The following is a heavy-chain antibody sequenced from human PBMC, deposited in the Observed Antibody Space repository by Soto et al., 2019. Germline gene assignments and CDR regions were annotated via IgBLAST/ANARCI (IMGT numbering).Heavy chain of an antibody. CDR3: ARVPWQWLGGYAFDI. CDR2: IYYSGST. J-gene: IGHJ3*02. Sequence: SETLSLXCTVSGGSVSSGSYYWSWIRQPPGKGLEWIGYIYYSGSTNYNPSLKSRVTISVDTSKNQFTLKLSSVTAADTAVYYCARVPWQWLGGYAFDIWGQGTMVTVSS. CDR1: GGSVSSGSYY. D-gene: IGHD6-19*01. V-gene: IGHV4-61*01.